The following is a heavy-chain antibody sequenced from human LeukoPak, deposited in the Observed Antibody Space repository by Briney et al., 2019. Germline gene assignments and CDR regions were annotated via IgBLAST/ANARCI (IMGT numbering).Heavy chain of an antibody. CDR1: GFTFSDYY. V-gene: IGHV3-11*04. CDR3: ARGPYSSGWYYSDY. D-gene: IGHD6-19*01. Sequence: GGSLRLSCAASGFTFSDYYMNWIRQAPGKGLEWVSYISSSGSSIYYADSVKGRFTISRDNAKNSLYLQMNSLRAEDTAVYYCARGPYSSGWYYSDYWGQGTLVTVSS. CDR2: ISSSGSSI. J-gene: IGHJ4*01.